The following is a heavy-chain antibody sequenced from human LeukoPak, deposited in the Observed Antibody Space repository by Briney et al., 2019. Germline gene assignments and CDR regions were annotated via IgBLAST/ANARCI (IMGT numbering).Heavy chain of an antibody. CDR2: INPDRGGT. D-gene: IGHD3-16*02. CDR1: GYTFTAYY. CDR3: ARGPYDYVWGNYRYTGDAFDI. V-gene: IGHV1-2*06. Sequence: GASVKVSCTASGYTFTAYYMHWVRQAPGQGLEWMGRINPDRGGTNYAQKFQGRVTMTRVKSFSTAYMELTSLRSDDTAVYYCARGPYDYVWGNYRYTGDAFDIWGHGTVVTVSS. J-gene: IGHJ3*02.